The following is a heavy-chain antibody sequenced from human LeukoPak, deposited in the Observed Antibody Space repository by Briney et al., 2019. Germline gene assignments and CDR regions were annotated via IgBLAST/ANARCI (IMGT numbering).Heavy chain of an antibody. CDR2: IYYSGST. V-gene: IGHV4-59*01. J-gene: IGHJ4*02. Sequence: SETLSLTCTVSGGSISSYYWSWIRQPPGKGLEWIGYIYYSGSTNYNPSLKSRVTISVDTSKNQFSLKLSSVTAADTAVYYCARDANSDSSDLGAFDYWGQGTLVTVSS. CDR1: GGSISSYY. D-gene: IGHD3-22*01. CDR3: ARDANSDSSDLGAFDY.